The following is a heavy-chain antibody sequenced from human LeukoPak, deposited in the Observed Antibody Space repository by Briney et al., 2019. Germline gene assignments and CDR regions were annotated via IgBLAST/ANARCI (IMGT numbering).Heavy chain of an antibody. D-gene: IGHD5-18*01. V-gene: IGHV3-73*01. CDR1: GFTFSGSA. CDR3: ARDLSGVAGYTYGRGIDY. Sequence: GGSLRLSCAASGFTFSGSAMHWVRQASGKGLEWLGRIRSKANSYATVYAASVKGRFTISRDVSKNTAYLQMNSLRAEDTAVYYCARDLSGVAGYTYGRGIDYWGQGTLVTVSS. J-gene: IGHJ4*02. CDR2: IRSKANSYAT.